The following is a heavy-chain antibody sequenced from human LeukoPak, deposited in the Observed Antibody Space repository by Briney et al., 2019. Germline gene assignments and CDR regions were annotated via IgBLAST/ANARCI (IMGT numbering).Heavy chain of an antibody. D-gene: IGHD3-10*01. V-gene: IGHV4-34*01. CDR1: GGSFRGYY. CDR3: AVATYGRRFDY. Sequence: SETLSLTCAVYGGSFRGYYWNWIRQPPETGLEWIGEIDHSGSTNYNPSLKSRVTISVDTSKNQFSLKLNSVIAADTAVYYCAVATYGRRFDYWGQGTLVTVSS. CDR2: IDHSGST. J-gene: IGHJ4*02.